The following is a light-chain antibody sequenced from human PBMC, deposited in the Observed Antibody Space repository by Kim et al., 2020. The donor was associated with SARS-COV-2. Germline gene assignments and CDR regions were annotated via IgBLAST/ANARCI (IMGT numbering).Light chain of an antibody. CDR1: SSNSGAGYD. CDR3: QSYDSSLSGSV. Sequence: QRVTISCTGSSSNSGAGYDVHWYQQLPGTAPKLLIYCNSNRPSGVPDRFSGSKSGPSASLAITGLQAEDEADYYCQSYDSSLSGSVFGGGTQLTVL. J-gene: IGLJ3*02. V-gene: IGLV1-40*01. CDR2: CNS.